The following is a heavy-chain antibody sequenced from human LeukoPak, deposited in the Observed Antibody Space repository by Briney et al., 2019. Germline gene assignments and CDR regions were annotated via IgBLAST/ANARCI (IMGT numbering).Heavy chain of an antibody. V-gene: IGHV3-30*18. CDR3: AKVMLFRPYYYDSSGSDFDY. Sequence: GGSLRLSCAASGFTFSSYGMHWVRQAPGKGLEWVAVISYDGSNKYYADSVKGRFTISRDNSKNTLYLQMNGLRAEDTAVYYCAKVMLFRPYYYDSSGSDFDYWGQGTLVTVSS. J-gene: IGHJ4*02. CDR1: GFTFSSYG. CDR2: ISYDGSNK. D-gene: IGHD3-22*01.